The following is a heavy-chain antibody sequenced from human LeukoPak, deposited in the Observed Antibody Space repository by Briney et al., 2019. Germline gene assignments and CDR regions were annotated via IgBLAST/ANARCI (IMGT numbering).Heavy chain of an antibody. CDR3: ASLGGVGDGYNFDY. CDR1: GGSISSYY. J-gene: IGHJ4*02. D-gene: IGHD5-24*01. V-gene: IGHV4-59*01. Sequence: SETLSLTCTVSGGSISSYYWSWIRQPPGKGLEWIGYIYYSGSTNYSPSLKSRVTISVDTSKNQFSLKLSSVTAADTAVYYCASLGGVGDGYNFDYWGQGTLVTVSS. CDR2: IYYSGST.